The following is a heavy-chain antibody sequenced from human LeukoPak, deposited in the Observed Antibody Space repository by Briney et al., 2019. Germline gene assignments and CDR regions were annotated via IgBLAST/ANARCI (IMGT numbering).Heavy chain of an antibody. CDR3: AREVVPAAEPFDY. D-gene: IGHD2-2*01. CDR1: GGSFSGYY. CDR2: IYTSGST. J-gene: IGHJ4*02. V-gene: IGHV4-4*07. Sequence: SETLSLTCTVYGGSFSGYYWSWIRQPAGKGLEWIGRIYTSGSTNYNPSLKSRVTMSVDTSKNQFSLKLSSVTAADTAVYYCAREVVPAAEPFDYWGQGTLVTVSS.